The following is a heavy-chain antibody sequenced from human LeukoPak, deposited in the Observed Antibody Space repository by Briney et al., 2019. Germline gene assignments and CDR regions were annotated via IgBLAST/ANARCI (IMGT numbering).Heavy chain of an antibody. D-gene: IGHD6-19*01. V-gene: IGHV4-59*12. CDR2: IYYSGAT. J-gene: IGHJ4*02. Sequence: SETLSLTCTVSGGSISTYYWNWIRQPPGKGLEWIGYIYYSGATNYNPSLKSRVTISVDTSKNQFSLKLSSVTAADTAVYYCAGAVSGRFDYWGQGTLVTVSS. CDR3: AGAVSGRFDY. CDR1: GGSISTYY.